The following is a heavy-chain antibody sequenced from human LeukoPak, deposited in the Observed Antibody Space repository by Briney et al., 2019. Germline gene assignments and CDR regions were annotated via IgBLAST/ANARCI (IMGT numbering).Heavy chain of an antibody. CDR1: GFTFSSYA. Sequence: GGSLRLSCAASGFTFSSYAMSWVRQAPGKGLECISGFSGSGGSTYYADSVKGRFTISRDNAKNTLYLQMNSLRAEDTAVYYCARDQGGGDAFDIWGQGTMVTVSS. V-gene: IGHV3-23*01. CDR3: ARDQGGGDAFDI. D-gene: IGHD3-16*01. J-gene: IGHJ3*02. CDR2: FSGSGGST.